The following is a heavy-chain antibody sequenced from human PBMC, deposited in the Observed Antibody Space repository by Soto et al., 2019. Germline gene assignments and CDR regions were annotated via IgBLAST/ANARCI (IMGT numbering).Heavy chain of an antibody. J-gene: IGHJ1*01. Sequence: SETLSLTCSVSGGSISCGSYYWPWIRQPPGKGLEWIGYIYSSGGTSYNPSLKSRVTISVDTSKNQFSLKLSSVTAADTAVYYCARDGDGYDHWGQGTLVTVSS. D-gene: IGHD5-12*01. CDR3: ARDGDGYDH. CDR1: GGSISCGSYY. CDR2: IYSSGGT. V-gene: IGHV4-61*01.